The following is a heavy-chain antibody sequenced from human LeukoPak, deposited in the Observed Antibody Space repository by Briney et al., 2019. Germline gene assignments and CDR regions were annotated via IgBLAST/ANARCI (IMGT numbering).Heavy chain of an antibody. CDR2: IYYSGST. CDR3: ARVLWFGELSEAYYMDV. J-gene: IGHJ6*03. Sequence: PSETLSLTCTVSGGSISSSSYYWGWIRQPPGKGLEWIGSIYYSGSTYYNPSLKSRVTISVDTSKNQFSLKLSSVTAADTAVYYCARVLWFGELSEAYYMDVWGKGTTVTVSS. CDR1: GGSISSSSYY. V-gene: IGHV4-39*07. D-gene: IGHD3-10*01.